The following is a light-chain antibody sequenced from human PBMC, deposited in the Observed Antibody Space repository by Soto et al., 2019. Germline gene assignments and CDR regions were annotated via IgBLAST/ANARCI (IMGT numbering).Light chain of an antibody. Sequence: DIQMTQSPSSVSASVGDRVTITCRASQYISCWLGWYQQKPGKAPQLLIYAASSLQSGVPTRFSGSGSGTDFTLTISSLQPEDFATYYCLQSNSFPHTFGQGTKLEIK. CDR2: AAS. CDR3: LQSNSFPHT. CDR1: QYISCW. V-gene: IGKV1-12*01. J-gene: IGKJ2*01.